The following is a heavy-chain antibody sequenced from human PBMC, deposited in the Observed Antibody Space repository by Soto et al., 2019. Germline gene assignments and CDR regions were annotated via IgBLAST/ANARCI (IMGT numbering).Heavy chain of an antibody. Sequence: PGGSLRLSCAASGFTFDDYAMHWVRQAPGKGLEWVSGISWNSGSIGYADSVKGRFTISRDNAKNSLYLQMNSLRAEDTALYYCAKGVFGYYYGMDVWGQGTTVTVSS. V-gene: IGHV3-9*01. CDR3: AKGVFGYYYGMDV. D-gene: IGHD6-13*01. J-gene: IGHJ6*02. CDR1: GFTFDDYA. CDR2: ISWNSGSI.